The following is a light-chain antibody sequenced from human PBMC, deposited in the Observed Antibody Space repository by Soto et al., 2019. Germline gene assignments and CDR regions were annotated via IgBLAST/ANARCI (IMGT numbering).Light chain of an antibody. V-gene: IGLV1-47*01. J-gene: IGLJ1*01. Sequence: QSVLTQPSSVSGTPGQGVTISCSGSISNIGNNYVYWFQPLPGTAPKVLSNRNDQRPSGVPDRFSGSKSGTSASLAISGLRSEGEADYYCAAWDDTVRSYVFGTGTKLTVL. CDR3: AAWDDTVRSYV. CDR2: RND. CDR1: ISNIGNNY.